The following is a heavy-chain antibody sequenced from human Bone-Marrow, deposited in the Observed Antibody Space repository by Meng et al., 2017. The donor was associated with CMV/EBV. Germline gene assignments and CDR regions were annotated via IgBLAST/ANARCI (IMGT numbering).Heavy chain of an antibody. CDR1: GDTVSSNSAA. V-gene: IGHV6-1*01. CDR3: AKDQVWQQLVYYFDY. CDR2: TYYRSKWYN. J-gene: IGHJ4*02. D-gene: IGHD6-13*01. Sequence: SETLSLTCAISGDTVSSNSAAWNWIRQSPSRGLEWLGRTYYRSKWYNDYAVAVKSRITINTDTSKNRFSLQLTSVSPKDTAVYYCAKDQVWQQLVYYFDYWGQGTLVTVSS.